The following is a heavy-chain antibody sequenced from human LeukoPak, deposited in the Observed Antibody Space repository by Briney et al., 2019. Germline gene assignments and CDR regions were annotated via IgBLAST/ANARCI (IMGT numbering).Heavy chain of an antibody. CDR1: GFTFSSYA. CDR3: AKCDDYGDYVGGGVDY. J-gene: IGHJ4*02. CDR2: IRGSGGST. Sequence: GGSLRLSCAASGFTFSSYAMSWVRQAPGKGLEWVSAIRGSGGSTYYADSVKGRFTISRDISKNSLYVQMNSLRAEDTAVYYCAKCDDYGDYVGGGVDYWGQGTLVTVSS. D-gene: IGHD4-17*01. V-gene: IGHV3-23*01.